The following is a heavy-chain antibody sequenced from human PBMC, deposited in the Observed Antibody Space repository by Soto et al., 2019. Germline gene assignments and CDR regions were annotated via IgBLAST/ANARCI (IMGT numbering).Heavy chain of an antibody. Sequence: QVQLVESGGGVVQPGRSLRLSCAASGFTFSSYGMHWVRQAPGKGLEWVAVISYDGSNKYYADSVKGRFTISRDNSKNTLYLQMNSLRAEDTAVYYCAKDIAGGAAAGPFDYWGQGTLVTVSS. D-gene: IGHD6-13*01. V-gene: IGHV3-30*18. J-gene: IGHJ4*02. CDR3: AKDIAGGAAAGPFDY. CDR2: ISYDGSNK. CDR1: GFTFSSYG.